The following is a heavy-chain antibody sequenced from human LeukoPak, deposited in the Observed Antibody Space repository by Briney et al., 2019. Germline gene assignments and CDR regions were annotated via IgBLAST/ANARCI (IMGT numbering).Heavy chain of an antibody. Sequence: GGSLRLSCAASGFILSNHWMTWVRQAPGKGPEWVANMNKDGSEKYYVDSVRGRFTISRDTAKNSLYLQMNNLRAEDTALYYCARNNDMDVWGQGTTVIVSS. J-gene: IGHJ6*02. V-gene: IGHV3-7*03. D-gene: IGHD1/OR15-1a*01. CDR3: ARNNDMDV. CDR2: MNKDGSEK. CDR1: GFILSNHW.